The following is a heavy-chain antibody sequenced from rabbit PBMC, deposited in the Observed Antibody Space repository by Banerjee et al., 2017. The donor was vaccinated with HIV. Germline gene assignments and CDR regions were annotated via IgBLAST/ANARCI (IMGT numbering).Heavy chain of an antibody. Sequence: QEQLVESGGGLDTLGGSLTLTCKSSGFSFSSGYDMCWVRQAPGKGLEWIGCIYSSSGNIVYATWAKGRFTISKTSWTTVTLQMTSLTAADTATYFCARRGSDWGDDLWGPGTLVTVS. CDR2: IYSSSGNI. CDR1: GFSFSSGYD. V-gene: IGHV1S45*01. J-gene: IGHJ4*01. D-gene: IGHD4-1*01. CDR3: ARRGSDWGDDL.